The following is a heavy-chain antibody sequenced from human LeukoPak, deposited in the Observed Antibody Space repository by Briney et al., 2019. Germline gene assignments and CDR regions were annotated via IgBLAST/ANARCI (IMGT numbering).Heavy chain of an antibody. V-gene: IGHV3-7*03. CDR1: GFTFSSYA. CDR3: ARAPVTTGPYYYYIDV. D-gene: IGHD4-17*01. Sequence: AGGSLRLSCAASGFTFSSYAMSWVRQAPGKGLEWVANIKQDGSETYYVDSVKGRSTISRDNAKNSLYLQMNSLRAEDTAVYYCARAPVTTGPYYYYIDVWGKGTTVTVSS. CDR2: IKQDGSET. J-gene: IGHJ6*03.